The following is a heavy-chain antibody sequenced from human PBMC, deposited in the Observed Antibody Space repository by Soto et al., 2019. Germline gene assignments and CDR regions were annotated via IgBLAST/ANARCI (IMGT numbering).Heavy chain of an antibody. CDR3: ARDLIPYCSGGSCYFDY. V-gene: IGHV3-33*01. J-gene: IGHJ4*02. D-gene: IGHD2-15*01. CDR1: GFTFSSYG. Sequence: PGGSLRLSCAASGFTFSSYGMHWVRQAPGKGLEWVAVIWYDGSNKYYADSVKGRFTISRDNSKNTLYLQMNSLRAEDTAVYYCARDLIPYCSGGSCYFDYWGQGTLVTVSS. CDR2: IWYDGSNK.